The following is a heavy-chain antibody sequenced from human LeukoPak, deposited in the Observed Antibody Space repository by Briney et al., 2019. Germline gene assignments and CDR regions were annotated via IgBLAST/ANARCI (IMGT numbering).Heavy chain of an antibody. V-gene: IGHV3-64D*06. D-gene: IGHD5-12*01. CDR1: GFTFSSYA. J-gene: IGHJ3*02. CDR2: ITTNGGST. Sequence: GGSLRLSCSASGFTFSSYAMHWVRQAPGKGLEYVSAITTNGGSTYYADSAKGRFTISRDDSKNTLYLQMSSLRAEDTAVYYCVKGRGATIGAFDIWGQGTMVTVSS. CDR3: VKGRGATIGAFDI.